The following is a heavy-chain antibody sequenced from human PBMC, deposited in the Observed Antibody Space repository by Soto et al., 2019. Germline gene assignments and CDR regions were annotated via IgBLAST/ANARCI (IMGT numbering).Heavy chain of an antibody. Sequence: QVQLVESGGGVVQPGRSLRLSCAASEFTFSNYGMHWVRQAPGKGLEWVAVISYDGNNKYYADSVKGRFTISRDNYKNTLYLLMDSMRAEATAVYYFAKDLLVTAVTTPGVWGQGTMITVSS. CDR2: ISYDGNNK. CDR3: AKDLLVTAVTTPGV. CDR1: EFTFSNYG. J-gene: IGHJ3*01. V-gene: IGHV3-30*18. D-gene: IGHD4-17*01.